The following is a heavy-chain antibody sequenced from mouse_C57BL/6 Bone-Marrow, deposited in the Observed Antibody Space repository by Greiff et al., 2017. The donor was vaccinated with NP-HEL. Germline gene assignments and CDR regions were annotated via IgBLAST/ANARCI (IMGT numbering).Heavy chain of an antibody. CDR2: IDPSDSYT. CDR3: ALGYYYGSTYFDY. V-gene: IGHV1-69*01. J-gene: IGHJ2*01. D-gene: IGHD1-1*01. CDR1: GYIFTSYW. Sequence: QVQLQQPGAELVMPGASVKLSCKASGYIFTSYWMHWVKQRPGQGLEWIGEIDPSDSYTNYNQKFKGKSTLTVDKSSSTAYMQLSSLTSEDSAVYYCALGYYYGSTYFDYWGQGTTLTVSS.